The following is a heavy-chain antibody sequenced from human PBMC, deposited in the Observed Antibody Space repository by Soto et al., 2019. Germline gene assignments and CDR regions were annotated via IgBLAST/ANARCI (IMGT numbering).Heavy chain of an antibody. CDR2: IYYSGST. CDR1: GGSISSGGYY. J-gene: IGHJ1*01. CDR3: ARVRAVAGTLYRYFQH. Sequence: QVQLQESGPGLVKPSQTLSLTCTVSGGSISSGGYYWSWIRQHPGKGLEWIGYIYYSGSTYYNPSLNGRVTISVDTSKNRFSLKLSSVTAADTAVYYCARVRAVAGTLYRYFQHWGQGTLVTVSS. V-gene: IGHV4-31*03. D-gene: IGHD6-19*01.